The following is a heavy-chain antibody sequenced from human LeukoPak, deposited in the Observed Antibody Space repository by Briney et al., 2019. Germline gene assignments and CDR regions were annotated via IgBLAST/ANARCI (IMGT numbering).Heavy chain of an antibody. J-gene: IGHJ5*02. CDR1: GYTFTSYG. Sequence: ASVKVSCKASGYTFTSYGISWARQAPGQGLEWMGWISAYNGNTNYAQKLQGRVTMTEDTSTDTAYMELSSLRSEDTAVYYCASIYYYGSGSYYTWFDPWGQGTLVTVSS. D-gene: IGHD3-10*01. V-gene: IGHV1-18*01. CDR3: ASIYYYGSGSYYTWFDP. CDR2: ISAYNGNT.